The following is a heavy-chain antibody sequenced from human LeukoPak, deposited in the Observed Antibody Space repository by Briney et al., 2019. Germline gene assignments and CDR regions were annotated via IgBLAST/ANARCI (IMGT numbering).Heavy chain of an antibody. J-gene: IGHJ4*02. Sequence: GGSLRLSCAASGFTFSTYWMAWVRQAPGKGLEWVANIKGDESAKHQADSVKGRFTISRDNAKNSVYLQMSSMRGEDTAVYYCARDVGGSLDYWGQGTLVTVSS. V-gene: IGHV3-7*01. CDR3: ARDVGGSLDY. D-gene: IGHD1-26*01. CDR1: GFTFSTYW. CDR2: IKGDESAK.